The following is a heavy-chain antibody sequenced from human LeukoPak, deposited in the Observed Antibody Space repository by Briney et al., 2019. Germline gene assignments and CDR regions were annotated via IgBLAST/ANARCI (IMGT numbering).Heavy chain of an antibody. J-gene: IGHJ5*02. CDR2: IYYSGST. Sequence: SETLSPTCTVSGVSISSYYWSWIRQPPGKGLEWIGYIYYSGSTNYNPSLKSRVTISVDTSKNQFSLKLSSVTAADTAVYYCAGYPQWLIPSWGQGTLVTVSS. CDR1: GVSISSYY. CDR3: AGYPQWLIPS. V-gene: IGHV4-59*01. D-gene: IGHD6-19*01.